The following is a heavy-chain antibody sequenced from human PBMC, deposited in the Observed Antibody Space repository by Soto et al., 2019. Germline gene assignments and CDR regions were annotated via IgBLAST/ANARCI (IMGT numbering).Heavy chain of an antibody. J-gene: IGHJ4*02. V-gene: IGHV4-30-4*01. D-gene: IGHD3-16*01. CDR3: ARATLIRRYFDY. CDR2: IYYSGST. CDR1: GGSISSGDYY. Sequence: QVQLQESGPGLVKPSQTLSLTCTVSGGSISSGDYYWGWIRQPPGKGLEWIGYIYYSGSTYYNPSLKSRVNISVDTSKNQFSLKLSSVTAADTAVYYCARATLIRRYFDYWGQGTLVTVSS.